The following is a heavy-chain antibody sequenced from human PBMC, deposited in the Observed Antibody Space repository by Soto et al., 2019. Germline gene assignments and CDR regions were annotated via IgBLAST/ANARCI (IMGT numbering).Heavy chain of an antibody. Sequence: GESQKISCKGSGYSFTSYWISWVRQMPGKGLEWMGRIDPSDSYTNYSPSFQGHVTISADKTISTAYLQWSSLKASDTAMYYCAKHGAVVVIRSWFDPWGQGTLVTVSS. CDR3: AKHGAVVVIRSWFDP. CDR2: IDPSDSYT. D-gene: IGHD3-22*01. V-gene: IGHV5-10-1*01. J-gene: IGHJ5*02. CDR1: GYSFTSYW.